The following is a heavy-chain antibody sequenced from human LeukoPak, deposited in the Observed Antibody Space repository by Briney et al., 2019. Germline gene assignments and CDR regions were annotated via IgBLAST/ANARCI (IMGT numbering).Heavy chain of an antibody. J-gene: IGHJ4*02. CDR3: ARAGGVKTAALDLDY. CDR2: IYYSGSA. V-gene: IGHV4-59*01. CDR1: GGSISDYS. Sequence: PSETLSLTCTVSGGSISDYSWSWIRQPPGKGLEWIGNIYYSGSANHSPSLKSRVTISRDTSKNQFSLKLTSVTTADTAVYYCARAGGVKTAALDLDYWGQGTLVTVSS. D-gene: IGHD6-25*01.